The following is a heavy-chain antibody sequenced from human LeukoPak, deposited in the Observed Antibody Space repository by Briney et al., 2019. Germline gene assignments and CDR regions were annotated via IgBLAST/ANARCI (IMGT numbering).Heavy chain of an antibody. J-gene: IGHJ6*03. CDR3: ARDRGVYQLLSHYYYYYMDV. D-gene: IGHD2-2*01. CDR1: GGSISSYY. V-gene: IGHV4-4*07. CDR2: IYTSRST. Sequence: SQTLSLTCTVSGGSISSYYWSWIRQPAGKGLGRIGRIYTSRSTNYNPSLKSRVTMSVDTSKNQFSLKLSSVTAADTAVYYCARDRGVYQLLSHYYYYYMDVWGKGTTVTVSS.